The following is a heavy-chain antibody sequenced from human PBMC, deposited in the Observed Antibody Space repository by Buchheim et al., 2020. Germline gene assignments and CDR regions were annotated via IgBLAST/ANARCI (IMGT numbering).Heavy chain of an antibody. J-gene: IGHJ4*02. CDR2: INYSGTT. D-gene: IGHD5-18*01. CDR3: ARRRTAMVYF. V-gene: IGHV4-39*01. CDR1: GGSITSSSYY. Sequence: QLQLQESGPGLVKPSETLSLTCTVSGGSITSSSYYWGWIRQPPGKGLEWIGSINYSGTTYYNPSLKSRVTISVDTSKNQFSLKLSSVTTADTAVYYCARRRTAMVYFWGQGTL.